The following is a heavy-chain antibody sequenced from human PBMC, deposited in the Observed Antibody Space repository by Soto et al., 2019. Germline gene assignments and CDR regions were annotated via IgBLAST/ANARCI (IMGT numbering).Heavy chain of an antibody. CDR2: ISGSGGFT. CDR3: AKDIYCTNGLCYSYFDY. D-gene: IGHD2-8*01. J-gene: IGHJ4*02. CDR1: GFTFSSYA. Sequence: GGSLRLSCAASGFTFSSYAMSWVRQAPGKGLEWVSAISGSGGFTYYADSVKGRFTISRDNYKNTLYLQMNSLRAEDTAVYFCAKDIYCTNGLCYSYFDYWGQGTLVTVSS. V-gene: IGHV3-23*01.